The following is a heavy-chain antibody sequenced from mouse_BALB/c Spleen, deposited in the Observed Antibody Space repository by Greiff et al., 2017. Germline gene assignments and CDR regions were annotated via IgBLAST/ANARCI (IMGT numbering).Heavy chain of an antibody. D-gene: IGHD3-2*02. CDR2: INPYNDGT. CDR3: ARRGCEDRVYFDV. CDR1: GYTFTGYV. J-gene: IGHJ1*01. Sequence: VQLQQSGPELVKPGASVKMSCKASGYTFTGYVMHWVKQKPGQGLEWIGYINPYNDGTKYNEKFNSKATLTSDKSSSTAYMELSSLTSEDSAVYYCARRGCEDRVYFDVWGEGTTVTVSA. V-gene: IGHV1-14*01.